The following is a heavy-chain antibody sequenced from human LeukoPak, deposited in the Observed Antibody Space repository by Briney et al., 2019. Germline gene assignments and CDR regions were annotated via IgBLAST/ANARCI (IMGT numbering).Heavy chain of an antibody. CDR2: IKQDGSEK. J-gene: IGHJ4*02. D-gene: IGHD1-26*01. V-gene: IGHV3-7*01. Sequence: PGGSLRLSCAASGFTFSSYGMNWVRQAPGKGLEWVANIKQDGSEKYYVDSVKGRFTISRDNAKNSLYLQMNSLRAEDTAVYYCARVRRGSGSYDDYWGQGTLVTVSS. CDR3: ARVRRGSGSYDDY. CDR1: GFTFSSYG.